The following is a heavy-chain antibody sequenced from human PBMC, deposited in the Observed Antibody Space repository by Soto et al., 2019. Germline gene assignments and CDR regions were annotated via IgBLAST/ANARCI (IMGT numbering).Heavy chain of an antibody. CDR3: AAGEASSRDLAPYYLDF. V-gene: IGHV4-59*01. CDR1: GGSMRNYF. J-gene: IGHJ4*02. D-gene: IGHD6-13*01. Sequence: SETLSLTCTVSGGSMRNYFWTWIRQPPGKGLEWIGYIHYSGTTSFFPSYNPSLRSRVTISEDTSKNQFSLKLLSVTTADTAVYFCAAGEASSRDLAPYYLDFWGQGTLVTVSS. CDR2: IHYSGTT.